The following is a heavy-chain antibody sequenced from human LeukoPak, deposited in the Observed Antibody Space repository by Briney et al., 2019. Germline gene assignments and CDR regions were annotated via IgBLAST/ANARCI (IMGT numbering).Heavy chain of an antibody. CDR3: ARGWGITIFGVVSAFDI. J-gene: IGHJ3*02. D-gene: IGHD3-3*01. CDR1: GYTFTSYY. V-gene: IGHV1-46*03. CDR2: INPSGGST. Sequence: ASVKVSCKASGYTFTSYYTHWVRQAPGQGLEWMGIINPSGGSTSYAQKFQGRVTMTRDTSTSTVYMELSSLRSEDTAVYYCARGWGITIFGVVSAFDIWGQGTMVTVSS.